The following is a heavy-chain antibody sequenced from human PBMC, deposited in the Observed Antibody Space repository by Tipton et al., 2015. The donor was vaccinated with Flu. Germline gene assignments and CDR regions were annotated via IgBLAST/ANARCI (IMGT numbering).Heavy chain of an antibody. CDR2: IYYSGST. Sequence: TLSLTCTVSGGSISSGDYYWSWIRQPPGKGLEWIGYIYYSGSTYYNPSLKSRVTISVDTSENQFSLKLSSVTAADTAVYYCARSITRDAFDIWGQGTMVTVSS. CDR3: ARSITRDAFDI. V-gene: IGHV4-30-4*02. D-gene: IGHD2-2*01. J-gene: IGHJ3*02. CDR1: GGSISSGDYY.